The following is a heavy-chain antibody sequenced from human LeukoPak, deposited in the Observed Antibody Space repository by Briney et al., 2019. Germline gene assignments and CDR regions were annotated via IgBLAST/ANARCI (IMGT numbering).Heavy chain of an antibody. Sequence: SETLSLTCSVSGGSISNNYWSWIRQPPGKGLEWIAYMSHSGSTKYNPSLKSRVTIALDTSKNQFSLKLSSVTAADMAVYYCARLFSRVGGYWHLDLWGRGTLVTVSS. V-gene: IGHV4-59*08. J-gene: IGHJ2*01. D-gene: IGHD3-16*01. CDR3: ARLFSRVGGYWHLDL. CDR1: GGSISNNY. CDR2: MSHSGST.